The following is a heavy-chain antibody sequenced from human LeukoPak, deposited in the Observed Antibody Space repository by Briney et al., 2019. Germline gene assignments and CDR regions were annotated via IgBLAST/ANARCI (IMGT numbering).Heavy chain of an antibody. D-gene: IGHD6-19*01. CDR1: GFTFSSYS. V-gene: IGHV3-21*01. CDR3: ARVSTSSGWPSDY. Sequence: GESLRLSCAASGFTFSSYSMNWVRQAPGKGLEWVSSISSSSTYIYYADSMKGRFTISRDNAKNSLYLQMNSLRAEDTAVYYCARVSTSSGWPSDYWGQGTLVTVSS. CDR2: ISSSSTYI. J-gene: IGHJ4*02.